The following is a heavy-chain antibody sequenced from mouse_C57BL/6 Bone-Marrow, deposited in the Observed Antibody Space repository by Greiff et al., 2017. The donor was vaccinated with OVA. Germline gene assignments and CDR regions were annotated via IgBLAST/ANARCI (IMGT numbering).Heavy chain of an antibody. CDR2: IYPGGGYT. J-gene: IGHJ4*01. CDR3: ARWLLLAMDY. CDR1: GYTFTNYW. D-gene: IGHD2-3*01. Sequence: QVQLQQSGAELVRPGTSVKMSCKASGYTFTNYWIGWAKQRPGHGLEWIGDIYPGGGYTNYNEKFKGKAILTADKSSSTAYMQFSSLTSEDSAIYYCARWLLLAMDYWGQGTSVTVSS. V-gene: IGHV1-63*01.